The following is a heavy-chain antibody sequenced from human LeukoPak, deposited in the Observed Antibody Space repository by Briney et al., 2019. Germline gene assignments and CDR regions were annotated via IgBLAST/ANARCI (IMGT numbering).Heavy chain of an antibody. Sequence: SETLSLTCTVSGGSISSYYWSWVRQPAGKGLEWIGRTHISGSTNYNPSLKSRVTMSVDTSKNQFSLKLSSVTAADTAVYYCARNMLYSSGWSLDYWGQGILVTASS. CDR2: THISGST. J-gene: IGHJ4*02. CDR3: ARNMLYSSGWSLDY. D-gene: IGHD6-19*01. CDR1: GGSISSYY. V-gene: IGHV4-4*07.